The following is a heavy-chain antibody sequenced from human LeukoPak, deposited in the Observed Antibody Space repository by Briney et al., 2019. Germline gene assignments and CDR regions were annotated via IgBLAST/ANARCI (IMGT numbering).Heavy chain of an antibody. D-gene: IGHD7-27*01. CDR1: GDSITSYF. CDR2: IFYSGIT. Sequence: SETLSLTCTVSGDSITSYFWSWIRQPPGKGLEWVGYIFYSGITNYNPSLKSRVTISVDTSKNQFSLKLSSVTAADTAVYYCARSGATAYYYYYYMDVWGKGTTVTISS. J-gene: IGHJ6*03. CDR3: ARSGATAYYYYYYMDV. V-gene: IGHV4-59*08.